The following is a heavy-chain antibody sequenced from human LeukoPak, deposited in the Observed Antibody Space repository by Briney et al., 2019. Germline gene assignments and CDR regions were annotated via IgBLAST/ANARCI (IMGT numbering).Heavy chain of an antibody. Sequence: GGSLRVSCAASGFTFSDYYMSWVRQAPGKGLEWVSSISSSSSYIYYADSVKGRFTISRDNAKNSLYLQMNSLRAEDTAVYYCARESQYYYDSSGYYMDVWGKGTTVTISS. V-gene: IGHV3-21*01. CDR1: GFTFSDYY. J-gene: IGHJ6*03. CDR3: ARESQYYYDSSGYYMDV. D-gene: IGHD3-22*01. CDR2: ISSSSSYI.